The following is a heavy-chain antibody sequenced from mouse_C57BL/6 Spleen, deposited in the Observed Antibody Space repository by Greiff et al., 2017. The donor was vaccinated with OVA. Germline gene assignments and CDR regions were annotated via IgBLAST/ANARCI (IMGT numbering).Heavy chain of an antibody. V-gene: IGHV3-6*01. J-gene: IGHJ3*01. CDR1: GYSITSGYY. CDR2: ISYDGSN. CDR3: ARDTDGTGWFAY. Sequence: EVKLMESGPGLVKPSQSLSLTCSVTGYSITSGYYWNWIRQFPGNKLEWMGYISYDGSNNYNPSLKNRISITRDTSKNQFFLKLNSVTTEDTATYYCARDTDGTGWFAYGGQGTLVTVSA. D-gene: IGHD2-1*01.